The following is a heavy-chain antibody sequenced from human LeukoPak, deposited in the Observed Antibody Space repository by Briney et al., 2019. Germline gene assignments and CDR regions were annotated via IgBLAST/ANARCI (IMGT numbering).Heavy chain of an antibody. CDR3: ARLGYSSSWYYFDY. CDR1: GFTFSSYW. CDR2: INSDGYSL. Sequence: PGGSLRLSCAASGFTFSSYWMHWVRQAPGEGLVWVSRINSDGYSLSYADSVKGRFTISRDNAKNTLYLQMNSLRAEDTAVYYCARLGYSSSWYYFDYWGQGSLVTVSS. J-gene: IGHJ4*02. V-gene: IGHV3-74*01. D-gene: IGHD6-13*01.